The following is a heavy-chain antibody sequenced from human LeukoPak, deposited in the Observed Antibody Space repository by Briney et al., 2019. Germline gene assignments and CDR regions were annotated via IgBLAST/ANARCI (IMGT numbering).Heavy chain of an antibody. Sequence: GGSLRLSCAASGFTLSPYWMHWVRQAPGKGLVWVSRIDSDGSSTTYADSVKGRFTISRDNTKNTLYLQMNVLRAEDTAVYYCTRARCSRTSCNTESDYWGQGTLVTVSS. CDR2: IDSDGSST. CDR3: TRARCSRTSCNTESDY. V-gene: IGHV3-74*01. J-gene: IGHJ4*02. D-gene: IGHD2-2*01. CDR1: GFTLSPYW.